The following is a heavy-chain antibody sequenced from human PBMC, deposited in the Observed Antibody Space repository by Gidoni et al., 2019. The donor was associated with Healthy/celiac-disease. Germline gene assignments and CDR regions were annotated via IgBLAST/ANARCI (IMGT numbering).Heavy chain of an antibody. CDR2: IYPGDSDT. Sequence: EVQLVQSGAEVIKPGESLMISCKGSGYSFTSYWIGWVRQMPGKGLEWMGIIYPGDSDTRDSPSFQGQVTISADKSISTAYLQWSSLKASDTAMYYCARLSRPYDSSGYYLDYWGQGTLVTVSS. J-gene: IGHJ4*02. D-gene: IGHD3-22*01. CDR1: GYSFTSYW. CDR3: ARLSRPYDSSGYYLDY. V-gene: IGHV5-51*03.